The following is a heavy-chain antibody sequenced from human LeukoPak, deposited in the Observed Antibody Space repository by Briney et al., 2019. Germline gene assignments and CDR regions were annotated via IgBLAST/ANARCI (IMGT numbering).Heavy chain of an antibody. Sequence: VASAKVSCKASGGTFSSYAVSWVRQAPGQGLEWMGRIIPIFGTANYAQKFQGRVTITTDESTSTAYMELSSLRSEDTAVYYCARLAALGDWFDPWGQGTLVTVSS. J-gene: IGHJ5*02. V-gene: IGHV1-69*05. CDR2: IIPIFGTA. CDR1: GGTFSSYA. CDR3: ARLAALGDWFDP. D-gene: IGHD6-6*01.